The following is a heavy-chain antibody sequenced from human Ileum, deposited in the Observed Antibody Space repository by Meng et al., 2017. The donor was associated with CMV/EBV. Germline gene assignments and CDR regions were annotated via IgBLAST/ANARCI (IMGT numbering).Heavy chain of an antibody. CDR3: ARPHHCSSTICTGPFHV. V-gene: IGHV4-34*01. D-gene: IGHD2-2*01. CDR2: IDYTGRT. CDR1: GGSLTEYY. J-gene: IGHJ3*01. Sequence: QGQLTQWVAGLFKPSETLSLTCAFYGGSLTEYYWTWIRQPPGKGLEWIGEIDYTGRTKYNPSLKTRVTMSVDRSKNQFALKMTSVTAADTAVYYCARPHHCSSTICTGPFHVWGQGTMVTVSS.